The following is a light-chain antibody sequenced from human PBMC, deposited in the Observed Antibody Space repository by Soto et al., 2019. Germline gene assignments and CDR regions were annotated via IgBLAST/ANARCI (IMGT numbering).Light chain of an antibody. J-gene: IGKJ4*01. CDR1: QSVSRN. CDR3: QQYNNWPLT. V-gene: IGKV3-15*01. Sequence: EIVMTQSPATLSVSPGERATLSCRASQSVSRNLAWYQQKPGQAPRLFIYGASTRATGIPDRFSGSGSGTEFTLTISSLQSEDFAVYYCQQYNNWPLTFGEGTKGEIK. CDR2: GAS.